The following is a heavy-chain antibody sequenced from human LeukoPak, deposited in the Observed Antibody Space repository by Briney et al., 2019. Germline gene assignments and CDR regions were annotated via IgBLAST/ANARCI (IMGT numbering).Heavy chain of an antibody. J-gene: IGHJ6*02. Sequence: GGSLRLSCAVSGFTFSSYWMYWVRQAPGKGLVWVSRLNGNGDSTNYEDSVKGRFTISRDNAKSTLYLQMNSLRAEDTAIYYCVRGSNGWSGMDVWGQGTTVTVSS. V-gene: IGHV3-74*01. CDR1: GFTFSSYW. CDR3: VRGSNGWSGMDV. CDR2: LNGNGDST. D-gene: IGHD6-19*01.